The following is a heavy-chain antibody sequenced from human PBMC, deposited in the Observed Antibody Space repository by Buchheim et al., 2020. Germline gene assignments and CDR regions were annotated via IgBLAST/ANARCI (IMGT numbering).Heavy chain of an antibody. CDR2: ISSSSSTI. J-gene: IGHJ4*02. CDR3: AREWGQQWLVAIFDY. Sequence: EVQLVESGGGLVQPGGSLRLSCAASGFTFSSYSMNWVRQAPGKGLEWVSYISSSSSTIYYADSVKGRFTISRDNAKNSLYLQMNSLRAEDTAVYYCAREWGQQWLVAIFDYWGQGTL. V-gene: IGHV3-48*04. D-gene: IGHD6-19*01. CDR1: GFTFSSYS.